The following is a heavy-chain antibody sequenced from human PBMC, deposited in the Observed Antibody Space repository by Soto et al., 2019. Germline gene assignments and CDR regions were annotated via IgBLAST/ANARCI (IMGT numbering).Heavy chain of an antibody. CDR3: ARYLGYSSGWRGSWFDP. Sequence: QVQLQESGPGLVKPSGTLSLTCAVSGGSISSSNWWRWVRQPPGKGLEWVGEIYHSGSTNYNPSLKSRVTKSVAKSKNQFSLKLSSVTAADTAVYYCARYLGYSSGWRGSWFDPWGQGTLVTVSS. CDR2: IYHSGST. V-gene: IGHV4-4*02. CDR1: GGSISSSNW. D-gene: IGHD6-19*01. J-gene: IGHJ5*02.